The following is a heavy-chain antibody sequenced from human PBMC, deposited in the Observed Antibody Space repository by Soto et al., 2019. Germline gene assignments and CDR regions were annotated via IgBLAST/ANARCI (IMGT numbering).Heavy chain of an antibody. D-gene: IGHD2-21*01. Sequence: PSETLSLTCTVSGGSISRYYWSWIRQSPGKGLEWIGYISYTGTTKYSPSLKSRVIISVDTSKNQFSLKLSSVIAADTAVYYCARRWGGTFDYWGQGTLVTVSS. V-gene: IGHV4-59*13. CDR1: GGSISRYY. J-gene: IGHJ4*02. CDR2: ISYTGTT. CDR3: ARRWGGTFDY.